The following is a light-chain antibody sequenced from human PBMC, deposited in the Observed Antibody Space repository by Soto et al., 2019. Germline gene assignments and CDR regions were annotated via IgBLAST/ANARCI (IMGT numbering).Light chain of an antibody. CDR2: RNN. J-gene: IGLJ2*01. CDR3: AAWDDSLSGVV. V-gene: IGLV1-47*01. CDR1: SSNIGSNY. Sequence: QSVLTQPPSASGTPGQRVTISCSGSSSNIGSNYVYWYQQLPGTAPKLLIYRNNQRPSGVPDRFSGSKSGTSVSLAISGRRSEDEGDYYCAAWDDSLSGVVFGGGTELTVL.